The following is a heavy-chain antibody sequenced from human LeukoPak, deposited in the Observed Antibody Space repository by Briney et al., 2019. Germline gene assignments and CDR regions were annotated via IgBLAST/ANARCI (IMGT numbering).Heavy chain of an antibody. D-gene: IGHD3-16*01. Sequence: GGSLRLSCAASGFTFSSYGIHWVRQAPGKGLEWVAVISYDGSNKYYADSVKGRFTISRDNSKKTLYLQMNSLRTEDTAVYYCAKRGTEAYFDYWGQGTLVTVSS. CDR1: GFTFSSYG. CDR3: AKRGTEAYFDY. J-gene: IGHJ4*02. V-gene: IGHV3-30*18. CDR2: ISYDGSNK.